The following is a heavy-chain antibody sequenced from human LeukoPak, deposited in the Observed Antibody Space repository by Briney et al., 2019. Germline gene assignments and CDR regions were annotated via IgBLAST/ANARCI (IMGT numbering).Heavy chain of an antibody. D-gene: IGHD3-10*01. CDR1: GCSISRYY. CDR2: IYTSGST. J-gene: IGHJ4*02. Sequence: PSGTLSLTCTASGCSISRYYWSWIRQPAGKGLEWIGRIYTSGSTNYKPSLKSGVTMSVDTSKNQFSLKLSSVTAADTAVYYCARGVVRGFPFGGWGKGTLVSAAS. CDR3: ARGVVRGFPFGG. V-gene: IGHV4-4*07.